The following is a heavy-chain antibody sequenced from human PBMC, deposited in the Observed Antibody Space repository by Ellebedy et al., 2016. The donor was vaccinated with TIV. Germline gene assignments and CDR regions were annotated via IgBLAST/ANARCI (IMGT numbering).Heavy chain of an antibody. Sequence: GESLKIPXKGPGYKFTKNWIGWVRQVPGKGLEWMGIIYPGDSDTRYSLSFQGHVTISADKSISTAYLQWSSLKASDTAIYYCARLSYYDYVWGSSRRGHDFDYWGQGTLVTVSS. CDR1: GYKFTKNW. CDR3: ARLSYYDYVWGSSRRGHDFDY. V-gene: IGHV5-51*01. J-gene: IGHJ4*02. CDR2: IYPGDSDT. D-gene: IGHD3-16*02.